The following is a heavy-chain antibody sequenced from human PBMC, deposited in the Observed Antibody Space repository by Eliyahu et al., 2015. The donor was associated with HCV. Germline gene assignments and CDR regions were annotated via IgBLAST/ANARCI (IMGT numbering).Heavy chain of an antibody. V-gene: IGHV3-7*01. D-gene: IGHD6-13*01. CDR1: GFTFNIYW. Sequence: GGGLVQPGGSLRLSCAASGFTFNIYWMNWVRQAPGKGLEWVANIKEDGSEKYYVDSVKGRFTISRDNAKNSLYLQMNSLRAEDTAVYYCAAASFDYWGQGTXVTVSS. J-gene: IGHJ4*02. CDR2: IKEDGSEK. CDR3: AAASFDY.